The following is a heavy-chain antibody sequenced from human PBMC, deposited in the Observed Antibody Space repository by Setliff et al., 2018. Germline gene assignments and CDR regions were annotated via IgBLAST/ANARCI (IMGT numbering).Heavy chain of an antibody. D-gene: IGHD3-16*02. CDR2: IHHSGST. V-gene: IGHV4-34*01. J-gene: IGHJ5*02. CDR3: ARGVSTLYSSDWFDP. Sequence: SETLSLTCAVYGGSFSDYYWGWIRQPPWKGLEWIGEIHHSGSTNYNPSLKSRVTISVDTSKNQFSLKLSSVTAADTAVYFCARGVSTLYSSDWFDPWGQGTLVTVSS. CDR1: GGSFSDYY.